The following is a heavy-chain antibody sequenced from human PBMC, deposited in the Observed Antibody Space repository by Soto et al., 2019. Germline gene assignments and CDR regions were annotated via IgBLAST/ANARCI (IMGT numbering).Heavy chain of an antibody. J-gene: IGHJ4*02. CDR1: GFTFSSYG. Sequence: QVQLVESGGGVARPGRSLSLSCAASGFTFSSYGMHWVRQAPGKGLEWVAVISYDGSNKYYADSVKDRFTISRDNSKNTLYLQMNSLRAEDTAVYYCSSLWFGELDYWGQGTLVTVSS. CDR3: SSLWFGELDY. V-gene: IGHV3-30*03. D-gene: IGHD3-10*01. CDR2: ISYDGSNK.